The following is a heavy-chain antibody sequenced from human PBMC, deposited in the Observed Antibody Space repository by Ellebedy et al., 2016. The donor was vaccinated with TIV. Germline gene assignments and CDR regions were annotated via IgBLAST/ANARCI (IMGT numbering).Heavy chain of an antibody. V-gene: IGHV1-69*13. CDR2: IIPIFGTT. CDR1: GGTFNNYA. CDR3: ARSSDIVVPAAVEY. Sequence: AASVKVSCKASGGTFNNYAISWVRQAPGQGLEWMVGIIPIFGTTNYAQKFQGRVTITADESTSTAYMELSSLRSDDTALYYCARSSDIVVPAAVEYWGQGTLVTVSS. D-gene: IGHD2-2*01. J-gene: IGHJ4*02.